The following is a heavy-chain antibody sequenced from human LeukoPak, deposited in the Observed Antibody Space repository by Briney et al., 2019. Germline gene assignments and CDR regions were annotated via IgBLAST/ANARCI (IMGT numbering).Heavy chain of an antibody. Sequence: PSETLSPTCTVSGGSISSGSYYWSWIRQPAGKGLEWIGRIYTSGSTNYNPSLKSRVTISVDKSKNQFSLKLSSVTAADTAVYYCATLGYSYGTDYWGQGTLVTVSS. J-gene: IGHJ4*02. CDR2: IYTSGST. CDR1: GGSISSGSYY. CDR3: ATLGYSYGTDY. V-gene: IGHV4-61*02. D-gene: IGHD5-18*01.